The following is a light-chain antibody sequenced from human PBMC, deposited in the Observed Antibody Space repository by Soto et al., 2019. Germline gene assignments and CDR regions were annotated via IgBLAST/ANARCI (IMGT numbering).Light chain of an antibody. CDR1: QSISSY. J-gene: IGKJ1*01. Sequence: DIQITQSPSSLSASVGDSVTIPCRASQSISSYLNWYQQKPGKAPKLLIYAASSLQSGVPSRFSGSGSETDFTLTISSLQPEDFATYYCQQSYSTPRTFGQGTKVDIK. CDR2: AAS. V-gene: IGKV1-39*01. CDR3: QQSYSTPRT.